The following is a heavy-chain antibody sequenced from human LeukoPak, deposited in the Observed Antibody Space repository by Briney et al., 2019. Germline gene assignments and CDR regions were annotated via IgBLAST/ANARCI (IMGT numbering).Heavy chain of an antibody. CDR3: AKSSSDMRYYYYGMDV. CDR1: GFTFSSYA. CDR2: ISGSGGST. V-gene: IGHV3-23*01. Sequence: GGSLRLSCAASGFTFSSYAMSWVRQAPGKGLEWVSAISGSGGSTYYADSVKGRFTISRDNSKNTLYLQMNSLRAEDTAVYYCAKSSSDMRYYYYGMDVWGQGTTVTVSS. D-gene: IGHD2-15*01. J-gene: IGHJ6*02.